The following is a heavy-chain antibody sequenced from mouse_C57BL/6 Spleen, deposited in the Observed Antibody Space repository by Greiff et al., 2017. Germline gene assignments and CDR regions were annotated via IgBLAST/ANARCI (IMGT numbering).Heavy chain of an antibody. CDR3: ARGGHYYYGSSYLAY. D-gene: IGHD1-1*01. CDR2: IYPGDGDT. CDR1: GYAFSSSW. Sequence: QVQLQQSGPELVKPGASVKISCKASGYAFSSSWMNWVKQRPGKGLEWIGRIYPGDGDTNYNGKFKGKATLTADKSSSTAYMQLSIRTSEDSAVYVFARGGHYYYGSSYLAYWGQGTTLTVSS. J-gene: IGHJ2*01. V-gene: IGHV1-82*01.